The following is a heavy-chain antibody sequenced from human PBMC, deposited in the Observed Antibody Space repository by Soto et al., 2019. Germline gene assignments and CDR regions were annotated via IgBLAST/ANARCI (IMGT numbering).Heavy chain of an antibody. CDR1: GYTFTSYY. CDR3: ARDLAGVNWFDP. V-gene: IGHV1-46*01. J-gene: IGHJ5*02. D-gene: IGHD3-10*01. CDR2: INPSGGST. Sequence: ASVRVSCKASGYTFTSYYMHWVRQAPGQGLEWMGIINPSGGSTSYAQKLQGRVTMTRDTSTSTVYMELSSLRSEDTAVYYCARDLAGVNWFDPWGQGTLVTVS.